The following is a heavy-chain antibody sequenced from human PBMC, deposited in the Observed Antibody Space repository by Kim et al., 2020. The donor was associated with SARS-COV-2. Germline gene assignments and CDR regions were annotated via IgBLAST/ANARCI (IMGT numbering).Heavy chain of an antibody. V-gene: IGHV3-23*01. CDR3: AKSRLRIEDAFDI. CDR1: VFTFSSYA. CDR2: ISGSGGST. Sequence: GGSLRLSCAASVFTFSSYAMSWVRQAPGKGLEWVSAISGSGGSTYYADSVKGRFTISRDNSKNTLYQQMNSLRAEDTAVYYCAKSRLRIEDAFDIWGQGTMVTVSS. D-gene: IGHD2-15*01. J-gene: IGHJ3*02.